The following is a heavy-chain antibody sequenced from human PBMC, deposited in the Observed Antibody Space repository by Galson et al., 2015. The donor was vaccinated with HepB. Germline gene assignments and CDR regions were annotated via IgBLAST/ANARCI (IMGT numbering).Heavy chain of an antibody. CDR3: AKAGSPYDYSYGLDV. CDR2: TSNDGSKQ. V-gene: IGHV3-30*18. CDR1: GFIFGNYE. D-gene: IGHD3-16*01. J-gene: IGHJ6*02. Sequence: SLRLSCAASGFIFGNYEIHWVRQAPGQGLEWVAVTSNDGSKQFYADSVKGRFTISRDSPRNTLFLQMNNLRAEDAAVYYCAKAGSPYDYSYGLDVWGQGTTVTVSS.